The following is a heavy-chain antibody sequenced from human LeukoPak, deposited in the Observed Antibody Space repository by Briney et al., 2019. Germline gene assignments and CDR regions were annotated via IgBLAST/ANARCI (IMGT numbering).Heavy chain of an antibody. D-gene: IGHD1-26*01. CDR3: ARHLSGGGSYYVDGGSVRFDP. CDR2: IYYSGST. Sequence: SETLSLTCTVSGGSISSSSYYWGWIRQPPGKGLEWIGSIYYSGSTYYNPSLKSRVTISVDTSKNQFSLKLSSVTAADTAVYYCARHLSGGGSYYVDGGSVRFDPWGQGTLVTVSS. CDR1: GGSISSSSYY. J-gene: IGHJ5*02. V-gene: IGHV4-39*01.